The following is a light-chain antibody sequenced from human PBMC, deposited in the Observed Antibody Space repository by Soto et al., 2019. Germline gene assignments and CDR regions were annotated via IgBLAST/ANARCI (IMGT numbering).Light chain of an antibody. Sequence: QSALTQPPSVSGSPGQSITISCTGTSSDVGGYNYVSWYQQHPGKVPKVTIFEVSNRPSGISHRFSGSKSGNTASLTISGLQAEDEADYYCSSYTTSGTLVFGGGTKLTVL. V-gene: IGLV2-14*01. CDR2: EVS. J-gene: IGLJ2*01. CDR3: SSYTTSGTLV. CDR1: SSDVGGYNY.